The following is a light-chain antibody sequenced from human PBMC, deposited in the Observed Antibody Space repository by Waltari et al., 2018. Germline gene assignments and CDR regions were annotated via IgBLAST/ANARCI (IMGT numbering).Light chain of an antibody. CDR2: EDT. Sequence: SYELTQPPSVSVSPGQTARITCSGHELPRKYAYWFQQKSGQAPRLVIYEDTKRPYGIPERFSGSSSGTVATWTISGAQVDDEADYYCYSSDSTGLRVFGGGTTVVVL. V-gene: IGLV3-10*01. J-gene: IGLJ1*01. CDR1: ELPRKY. CDR3: YSSDSTGLRV.